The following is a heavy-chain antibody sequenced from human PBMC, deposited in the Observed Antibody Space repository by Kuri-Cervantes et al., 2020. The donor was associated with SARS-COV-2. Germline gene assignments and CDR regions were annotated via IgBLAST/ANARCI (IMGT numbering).Heavy chain of an antibody. CDR3: ARGRDIYASSWFEY. J-gene: IGHJ5*01. V-gene: IGHV3-30*03. Sequence: GGSLRLSCVASGFNFSTTDMHWVRQAPGKGLEWVTFISSDGKNKKCMASGKGRFTISRDNSNNRLYLQMSSLRAEDTAVYYCARGRDIYASSWFEYWGQGVLVTVSS. CDR2: ISSDGKNK. CDR1: GFNFSTTD. D-gene: IGHD2-2*01.